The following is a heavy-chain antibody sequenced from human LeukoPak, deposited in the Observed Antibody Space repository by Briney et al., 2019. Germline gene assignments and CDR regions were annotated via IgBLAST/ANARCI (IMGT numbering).Heavy chain of an antibody. CDR3: ARGPLTRNYSSGWYWRT. J-gene: IGHJ5*02. CDR1: GGSISSGGYY. V-gene: IGHV4-31*03. Sequence: SQTLSLTCTVSGGSISSGGYYWSWIRQHPGKGLEWIGYIYYSGSTYYNPSLKSRVTISVDTSKNQFSLKLSSVTAADTAVYYCARGPLTRNYSSGWYWRTWGQGTLVTVSS. CDR2: IYYSGST. D-gene: IGHD6-19*01.